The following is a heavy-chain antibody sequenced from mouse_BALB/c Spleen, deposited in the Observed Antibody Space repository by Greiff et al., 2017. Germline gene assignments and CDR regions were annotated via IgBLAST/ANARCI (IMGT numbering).Heavy chain of an antibody. CDR1: GYTFTSYV. CDR2: INPYNDGT. D-gene: IGHD1-1*01. J-gene: IGHJ3*01. V-gene: IGHV1-14*01. CDR3: ARSGYYGSSGFAY. Sequence: VQLQQSGPELVKPGASVKMSCKASGYTFTSYVMHWVKQKPGQGLEWIGYINPYNDGTKYNEKFKGKATLTSDKSSSTAYMELSSLTSEDSAVYYCARSGYYGSSGFAYWGQGTLVTVSA.